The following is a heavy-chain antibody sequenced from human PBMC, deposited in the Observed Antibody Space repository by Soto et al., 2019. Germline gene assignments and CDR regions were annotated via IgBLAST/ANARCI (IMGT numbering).Heavy chain of an antibody. V-gene: IGHV3-23*01. CDR1: GFTFSSYA. D-gene: IGHD4-17*01. J-gene: IGHJ4*02. CDR3: ALSHTVTTDY. Sequence: PGGSLRLSCAASGFTFSSYAMSWVRQAPGKGLEWVSAISGSAGSSTSYADSVKGRFTISRDDAKNTLYLQMNSLRAEDTAVYYCALSHTVTTDYWGQGTLVTVSS. CDR2: ISGSAGSST.